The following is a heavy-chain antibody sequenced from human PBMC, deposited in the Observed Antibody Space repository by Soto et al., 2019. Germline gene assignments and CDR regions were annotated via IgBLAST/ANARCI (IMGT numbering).Heavy chain of an antibody. J-gene: IGHJ3*01. CDR2: VSGSGDCS. CDR1: GFIFTNYA. V-gene: IGHV3-23*01. CDR3: AKDADNDDYGVFDV. Sequence: EVQLLESGGGLVQPGGSLRLSCAASGFIFTNYALSWVRQAPGKGLEWVAGVSGSGDCSYYADSVKARFTVSRDNSRSTLYLQMSSLRAEDSAIYFCAKDADNDDYGVFDVWGQGTLVTVSS. D-gene: IGHD4-17*01.